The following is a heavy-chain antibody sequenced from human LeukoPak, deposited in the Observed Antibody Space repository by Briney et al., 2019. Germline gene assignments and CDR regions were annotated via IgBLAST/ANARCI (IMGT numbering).Heavy chain of an antibody. V-gene: IGHV1-69*04. CDR1: GGTFSSYA. CDR2: IIPILGIA. CDR3: ARWGGRWLRNYYDY. D-gene: IGHD5-24*01. J-gene: IGHJ4*02. Sequence: ASVKVSCKASGGTFSSYAISWVRQAPGQGLEWMGRIIPILGIANYAQKFQGRVTITADKSTSTAYMELSSLRSEDTAVYYCARWGGRWLRNYYDYWGQGTLVTVSS.